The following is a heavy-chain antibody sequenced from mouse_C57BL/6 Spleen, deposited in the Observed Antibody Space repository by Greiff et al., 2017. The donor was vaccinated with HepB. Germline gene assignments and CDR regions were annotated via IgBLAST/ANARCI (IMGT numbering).Heavy chain of an antibody. J-gene: IGHJ4*01. CDR1: GYSITSGYY. D-gene: IGHD1-1*01. CDR2: ISYDGSN. Sequence: EVKLQESGPGLVKPSQSLSLTCSVTGYSITSGYYWNWIRQFPGNKLEWMGYISYDGSNNYNPSLKNRISITRDTSKNQFFLKLNSVTTEDTATYCCVRERRITLGEVDYWGQGTSVTVAS. V-gene: IGHV3-6*01. CDR3: VRERRITLGEVDY.